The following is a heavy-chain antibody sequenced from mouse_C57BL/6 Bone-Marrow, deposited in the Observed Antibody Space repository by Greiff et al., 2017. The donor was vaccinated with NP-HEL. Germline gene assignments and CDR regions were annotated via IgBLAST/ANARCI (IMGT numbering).Heavy chain of an antibody. V-gene: IGHV5-6*01. D-gene: IGHD4-1*01. CDR1: GFTFSSYG. CDR2: ISSGGSYT. Sequence: EVQVVESGGDLVKPGGSLKLSCAASGFTFSSYGMSWVRQTPDKRLEWVATISSGGSYTYYPDSVKGRFTISRDNAKNTLYLQMSSLKSEDTAMYYCARRAWAVDYWGQGTTLTVSS. J-gene: IGHJ2*01. CDR3: ARRAWAVDY.